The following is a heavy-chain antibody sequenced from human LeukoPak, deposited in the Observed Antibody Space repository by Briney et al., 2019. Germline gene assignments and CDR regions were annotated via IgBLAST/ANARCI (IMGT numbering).Heavy chain of an antibody. Sequence: SETLSLTCAVSGGSISSSSYYWGWIRQPPGKGLEWIGSIYYSGSTYYNPSLKSRVTISVDTSKNQFSLKLSSVTAADTAVYYCARVESLSGRGFYYYMDVWGKGTTVTVSS. CDR3: ARVESLSGRGFYYYMDV. CDR1: GGSISSSSYY. D-gene: IGHD2/OR15-2a*01. CDR2: IYYSGST. J-gene: IGHJ6*03. V-gene: IGHV4-39*07.